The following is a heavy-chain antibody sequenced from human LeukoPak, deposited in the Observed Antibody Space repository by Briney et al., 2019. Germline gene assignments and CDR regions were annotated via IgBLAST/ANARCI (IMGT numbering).Heavy chain of an antibody. CDR3: AKADYYYYMDV. CDR2: IKSDGSST. CDR1: GFTFSNYW. J-gene: IGHJ6*03. Sequence: GGSLRLSCAASGFTFSNYWMHWVRHAPGKGLVWVSRIKSDGSSTIYADSVKGRFTISRDNAKNTLYLQMNSLRAEDTAVYYCAKADYYYYMDVWGKGTTVTISS. V-gene: IGHV3-74*01.